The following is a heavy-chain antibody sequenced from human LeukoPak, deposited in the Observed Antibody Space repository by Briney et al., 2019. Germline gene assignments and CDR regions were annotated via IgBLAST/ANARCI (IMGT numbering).Heavy chain of an antibody. CDR2: INSDGSGT. V-gene: IGHV3-74*01. J-gene: IGHJ5*02. D-gene: IGHD6-19*01. CDR3: ARGSQLSSGWSLNWFDP. Sequence: GGSLKLSCVASGFTFSNYWMHWVRQAPGEGLVWVSRINSDGSGTNYADSVKGRFTISRDNAKNTLYLQMSSLKAEDTAMYYCARGSQLSSGWSLNWFDPWGQGTLVTVSS. CDR1: GFTFSNYW.